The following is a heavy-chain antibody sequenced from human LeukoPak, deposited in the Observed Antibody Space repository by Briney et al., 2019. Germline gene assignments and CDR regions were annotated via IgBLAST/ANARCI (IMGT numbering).Heavy chain of an antibody. J-gene: IGHJ4*02. Sequence: GGSLRLSCEASGFTFNNYGIHWVRQAPGKGLEWVAIISFDGSYQYYADSVKGRFTISRDNSKTTLYLQMNSLSDEDTAVCYCARAHDYWGQGTLVTVSS. CDR2: ISFDGSYQ. V-gene: IGHV3-30*03. CDR3: ARAHDY. CDR1: GFTFNNYG.